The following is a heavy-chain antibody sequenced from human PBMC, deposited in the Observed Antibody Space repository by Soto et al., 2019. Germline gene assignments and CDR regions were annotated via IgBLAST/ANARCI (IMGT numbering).Heavy chain of an antibody. D-gene: IGHD6-13*01. V-gene: IGHV4-34*01. CDR2: INHSGST. Sequence: PSETLSLTCAVYGGSFSGYYWSWIRQPPGKGLEWIGEINHSGSTNYNPSLKSRVTISVDTSKNQFSLKLSSVTAADTAVYYCARTTHGSWYSGWFDPRGQRTPVTVSS. CDR1: GGSFSGYY. CDR3: ARTTHGSWYSGWFDP. J-gene: IGHJ5*02.